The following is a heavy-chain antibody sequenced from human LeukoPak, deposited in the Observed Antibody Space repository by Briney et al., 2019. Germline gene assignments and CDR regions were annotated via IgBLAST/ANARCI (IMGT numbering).Heavy chain of an antibody. CDR1: GFTFSSYE. D-gene: IGHD3-22*01. V-gene: IGHV3-48*03. CDR3: ARGKGYYDSSGYYGAFDI. Sequence: PGGSLRLSCAASGFTFSSYEMNWVRPAPGKGLEWVSYISSSGSTIYYADSVKGRFTISRDNSKKKLYLQMSSLRAEDMAVYYCARGKGYYDSSGYYGAFDIGGQGTVVSVSS. J-gene: IGHJ3*02. CDR2: ISSSGSTI.